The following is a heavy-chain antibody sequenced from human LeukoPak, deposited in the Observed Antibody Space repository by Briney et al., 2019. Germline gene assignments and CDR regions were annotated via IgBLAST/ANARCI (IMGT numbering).Heavy chain of an antibody. CDR3: ARASTSVAGSFDY. J-gene: IGHJ4*02. V-gene: IGHV4-38-2*02. CDR1: GYSISSGYY. CDR2: IYQSGST. D-gene: IGHD6-19*01. Sequence: SETLSLTCTVSGYSISSGYYWGWIRQPPGKGLEWIGGIYQSGSTYYNPSLKSRVTISVDTSKNQFSLKLSSVTAADTAVYYCARASTSVAGSFDYWGQGTLVTVSS.